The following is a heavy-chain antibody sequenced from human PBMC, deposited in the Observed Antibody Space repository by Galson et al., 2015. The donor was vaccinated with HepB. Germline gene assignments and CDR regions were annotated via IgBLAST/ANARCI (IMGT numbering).Heavy chain of an antibody. D-gene: IGHD6-13*01. J-gene: IGHJ3*02. CDR1: GGSISRSSYY. CDR2: INNSGTT. V-gene: IGHV4-39*01. Sequence: TLSLTCTVSGGSISRSSYYWGWIRHPPGKGLEWIGTINNSGTTYYNPSLESRVTMSVDTSKNQFSLRLSSVTAADTAVYFCARSAGSSWTSDDAFETWGQGTMVTVSS. CDR3: ARSAGSSWTSDDAFET.